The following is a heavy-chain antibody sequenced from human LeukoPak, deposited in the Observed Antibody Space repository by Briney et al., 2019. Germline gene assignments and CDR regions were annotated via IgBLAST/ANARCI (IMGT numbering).Heavy chain of an antibody. V-gene: IGHV3-30*02. Sequence: PGGSLRLSCAASGFTFSNAWMSWVRQAPGKGLEWVAFIRYDGSNKYYADSVKGRFTISRDNSKNTLYLQMNSLRAEDTAVYYCAKESYGGNLVRLGAFDIWGQGTMVTVSS. CDR2: IRYDGSNK. D-gene: IGHD4-23*01. CDR3: AKESYGGNLVRLGAFDI. J-gene: IGHJ3*02. CDR1: GFTFSNAW.